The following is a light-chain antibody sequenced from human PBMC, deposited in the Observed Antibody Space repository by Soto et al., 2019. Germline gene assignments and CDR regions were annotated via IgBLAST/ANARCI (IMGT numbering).Light chain of an antibody. CDR3: QQYGSSPRIT. J-gene: IGKJ5*01. CDR2: GAS. CDR1: QSVSSSY. V-gene: IGKV3-20*01. Sequence: EMVLTQSPGPLSLSPGERATLSCRAIQSVSSSYLAWYQQKPGQAPRLLIYGASSRATGIPDRFSGSGSGTDFTLTISRLEPEDFAVYYCQQYGSSPRITFGQGTRLEI.